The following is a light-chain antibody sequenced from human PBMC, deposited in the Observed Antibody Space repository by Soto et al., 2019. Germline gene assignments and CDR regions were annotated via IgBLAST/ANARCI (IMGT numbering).Light chain of an antibody. CDR1: SSDVGAYNS. J-gene: IGLJ1*01. CDR2: DVS. V-gene: IGLV2-14*03. CDR3: SSSTTSTTRV. Sequence: QSALTQPASVSGSPGQSITLSCTGTSSDVGAYNSVSWYQQHPGKAPKLIIYDVSTRPSGVSNLFSGSKSGNTASLTISGLQAEDEADYYCSSSTTSTTRVFGTGTKLTVL.